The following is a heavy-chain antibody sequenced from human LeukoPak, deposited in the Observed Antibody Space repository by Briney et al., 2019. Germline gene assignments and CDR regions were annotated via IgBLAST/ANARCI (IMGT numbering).Heavy chain of an antibody. Sequence: GGSLRLSCAASGFTFSSYAMSRVRQAPGKGLEWVSVIYSGGSTYYADSVKGRFTISRDNSKNTLYLQMNSLRAEDTAVYYCARGDYAAGDYWGQGTLVTVSS. CDR2: IYSGGST. J-gene: IGHJ4*02. CDR1: GFTFSSYA. CDR3: ARGDYAAGDY. V-gene: IGHV3-53*01. D-gene: IGHD4-17*01.